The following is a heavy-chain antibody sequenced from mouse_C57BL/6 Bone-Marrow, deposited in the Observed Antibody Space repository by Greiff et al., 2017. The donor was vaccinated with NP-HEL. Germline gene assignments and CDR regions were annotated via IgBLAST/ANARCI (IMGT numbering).Heavy chain of an antibody. V-gene: IGHV5-6*01. CDR2: ISSGGSYT. J-gene: IGHJ3*01. D-gene: IGHD3-2*02. Sequence: EVNLVESGGDLVKPGGSLKLSCAASGFTFSSYGMSWVRQTPDKRLEWVATISSGGSYTYYPDSVKGRFTISRDNAKNTLYLQMSSLKSEDTAMYYCARQTAQATAWFAYWGQGTLVTVSA. CDR1: GFTFSSYG. CDR3: ARQTAQATAWFAY.